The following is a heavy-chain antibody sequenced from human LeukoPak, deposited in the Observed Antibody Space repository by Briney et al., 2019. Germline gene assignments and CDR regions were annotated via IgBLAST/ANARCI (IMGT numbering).Heavy chain of an antibody. CDR2: ITPFNGNT. CDR1: GYTFTYRY. CDR3: ARGYSGSYWDFDY. V-gene: IGHV1-45*03. J-gene: IGHJ4*02. D-gene: IGHD1-26*01. Sequence: GSSVKVSCKASGYTFTYRYLHWVRQAPRQALEWMGWITPFNGNTNYAHKFQDRVNITRDRSMSTASMELSSLRSEDTAMYYCARGYSGSYWDFDYWGQGTLVTVSS.